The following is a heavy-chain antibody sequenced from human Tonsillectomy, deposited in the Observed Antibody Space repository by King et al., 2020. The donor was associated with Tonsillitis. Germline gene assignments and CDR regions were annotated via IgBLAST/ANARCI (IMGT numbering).Heavy chain of an antibody. Sequence: VQLPQWGAGLLKPSETLSLTCAVYGGSFSDFYWSWIRQPPGKGLEWIGEINHSGRTKYNPSLKSRVTMSVDTSRYQFSLKLSSGTAADTAVYYCARTYCYCSENSLDDASDTWGQGTMVTVSS. D-gene: IGHD2-21*02. CDR1: GGSFSDFY. CDR2: INHSGRT. CDR3: ARTYCYCSENSLDDASDT. V-gene: IGHV4-34*01. J-gene: IGHJ3*02.